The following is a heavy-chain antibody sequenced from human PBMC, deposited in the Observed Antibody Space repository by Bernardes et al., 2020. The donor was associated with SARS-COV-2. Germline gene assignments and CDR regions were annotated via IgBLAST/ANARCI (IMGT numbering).Heavy chain of an antibody. Sequence: GGSLRLSCAASGSTVSGDWMHWVRQAPGKGLVWVSRTDPSGTIINHADSVKGRFTISRDNAENTLYLQMNSLRAEDTAVYYCSRETFGPKDFWGQGTLVTVSS. CDR3: SRETFGPKDF. V-gene: IGHV3-74*01. CDR2: TDPSGTII. D-gene: IGHD3-16*01. CDR1: GSTVSGDW. J-gene: IGHJ4*02.